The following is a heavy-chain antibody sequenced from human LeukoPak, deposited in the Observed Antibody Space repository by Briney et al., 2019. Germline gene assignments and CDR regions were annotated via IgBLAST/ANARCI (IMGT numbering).Heavy chain of an antibody. Sequence: ASVKVSCKASGYTFTSYGISWVRQAPGQGLEWMGWISAYNGNTNYAQKLQGRVTMTTDTSTSTAYMELRSLRSDDTAVYYCARASPNQYNWSLDYWGQGTLVTVSS. CDR1: GYTFTSYG. CDR3: ARASPNQYNWSLDY. V-gene: IGHV1-18*01. J-gene: IGHJ4*02. CDR2: ISAYNGNT. D-gene: IGHD1-20*01.